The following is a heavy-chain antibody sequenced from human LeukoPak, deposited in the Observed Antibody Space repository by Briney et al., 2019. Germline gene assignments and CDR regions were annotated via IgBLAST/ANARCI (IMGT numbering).Heavy chain of an antibody. CDR2: TNPSSGST. D-gene: IGHD3-10*01. J-gene: IGHJ4*02. CDR1: GCTFTSYH. V-gene: IGHV1-46*01. CDR3: VSGLWFGELEDDY. Sequence: ASVKVSCKASGCTFTSYHMHWVRQAPGQGLEWMGITNPSSGSTSYAQKFQGRVSLTRDTSTSTVYMELSSLRSEDTAVYYCVSGLWFGELEDDYWGQGTLVTVSS.